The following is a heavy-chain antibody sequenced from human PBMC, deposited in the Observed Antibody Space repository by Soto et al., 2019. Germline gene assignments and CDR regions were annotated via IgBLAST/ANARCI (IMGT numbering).Heavy chain of an antibody. CDR1: GGSISSYY. CDR3: ARAWGGYGDY. V-gene: IGHV4-59*01. J-gene: IGHJ4*02. Sequence: QVQLQESGPGLVKPSETLSLTCTVSGGSISSYYWSWIRQPPGKGLEWIAYIYYSGSTNYNPSLKSRVTISVDTSKNQFSLKLSSVTAADTAVYYCARAWGGYGDYWGQGTLVTVSS. D-gene: IGHD5-12*01. CDR2: IYYSGST.